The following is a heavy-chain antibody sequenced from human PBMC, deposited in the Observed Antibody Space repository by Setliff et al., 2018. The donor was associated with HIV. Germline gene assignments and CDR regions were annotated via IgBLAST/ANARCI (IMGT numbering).Heavy chain of an antibody. J-gene: IGHJ4*02. D-gene: IGHD7-27*01. CDR3: ASLRTGAAYCFDH. V-gene: IGHV3-49*04. CDR1: GFTFSTYA. Sequence: PGGSLRLSCAASGFTFSTYAMSWVRQAPGKGLEWVSGISGGTIEYAASVTDRFTISRDDSKSIAYLQMNSLKTEDTATYYCASLRTGAAYCFDHWGQGTLVTVSS. CDR2: ISGGTI.